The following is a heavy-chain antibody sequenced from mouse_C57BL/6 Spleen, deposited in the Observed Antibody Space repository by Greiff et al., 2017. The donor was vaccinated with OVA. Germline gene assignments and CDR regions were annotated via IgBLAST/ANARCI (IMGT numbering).Heavy chain of an antibody. Sequence: QVQLQQPGAELVMPGASVKLSCKASGYTFTSYWMHWVKQRPGQGLEWIGEIDPSDSYTNYNQKFKGKSTVTVDKSSSTAYMQLSSLTSEDSAVYYCASGTRYFDDWGQGTTLTVSS. CDR1: GYTFTSYW. V-gene: IGHV1-69*01. CDR3: ASGTRYFDD. J-gene: IGHJ2*01. CDR2: IDPSDSYT.